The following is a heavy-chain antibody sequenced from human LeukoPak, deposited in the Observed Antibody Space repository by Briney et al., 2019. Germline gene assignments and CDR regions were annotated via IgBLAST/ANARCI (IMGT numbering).Heavy chain of an antibody. Sequence: GGYLRLSCAACGFTFDDYAMHWLRQAPGKGLEWVSLISWDGGSTSYADSVKGRFTISIDNSKNSLYLQMNSLRAEDTALYYCAKDGYCSSTSCYFAPSVEDYYYMDVWGKGTTVTVSS. CDR3: AKDGYCSSTSCYFAPSVEDYYYMDV. J-gene: IGHJ6*03. CDR1: GFTFDDYA. D-gene: IGHD2-2*01. CDR2: ISWDGGST. V-gene: IGHV3-43D*04.